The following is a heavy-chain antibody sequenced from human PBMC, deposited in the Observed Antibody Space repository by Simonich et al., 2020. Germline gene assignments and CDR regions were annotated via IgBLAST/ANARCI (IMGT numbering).Heavy chain of an antibody. CDR1: GYTFTSYG. CDR2: HSAYKGKT. Sequence: QVQLVQSGAEVKKPGASVKVSCKASGYTFTSYGISWVRQAPGQGLEWMGWHSAYKGKTNEAQKRQGRVTMTTDTSTSTAYRERRSLRSDDTAVYYCARASRGTWWYYYFDYWGQGTLVTVSS. D-gene: IGHD2-15*01. V-gene: IGHV1-18*01. J-gene: IGHJ4*02. CDR3: ARASRGTWWYYYFDY.